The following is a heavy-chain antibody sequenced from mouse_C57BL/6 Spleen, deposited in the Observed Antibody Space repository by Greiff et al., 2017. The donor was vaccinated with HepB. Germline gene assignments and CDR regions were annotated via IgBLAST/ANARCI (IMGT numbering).Heavy chain of an antibody. CDR2: IYPGDGDT. V-gene: IGHV1-82*01. CDR1: GYAFSSSW. D-gene: IGHD3-2*02. Sequence: QVQLKQSGPELVKPGASVKISCKASGYAFSSSWMNWVKQRPGKGLEWIGRIYPGDGDTNYNGKFKGKATLTADKSSSTAYMQLSSLTSEDSAVYFCARGKGSSGYVDYWGQGTTLTVSS. J-gene: IGHJ2*01. CDR3: ARGKGSSGYVDY.